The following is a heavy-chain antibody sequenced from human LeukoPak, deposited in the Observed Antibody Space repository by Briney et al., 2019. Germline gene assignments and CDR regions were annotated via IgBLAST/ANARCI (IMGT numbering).Heavy chain of an antibody. J-gene: IGHJ4*02. CDR1: GFTFCSYG. D-gene: IGHD2-2*02. V-gene: IGHV3-30*02. CDR2: ILFDGSNK. Sequence: GGSLRLSCAASGFTFCSYGMYWVRQAPGEGLEWVAFILFDGSNKYYADSVKGRFTISRDNSKNTLYLQMNSLRAEDTAAYYCAKNFVVVVPAAIGDWGQGTLVTVSS. CDR3: AKNFVVVVPAAIGD.